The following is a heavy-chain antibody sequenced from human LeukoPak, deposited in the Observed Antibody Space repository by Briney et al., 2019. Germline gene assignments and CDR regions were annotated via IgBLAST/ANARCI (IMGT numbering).Heavy chain of an antibody. D-gene: IGHD6-13*01. CDR3: ARDSEQLFDY. J-gene: IGHJ4*02. V-gene: IGHV3-48*01. CDR1: GFSFRSYS. CDR2: TSRSSSTI. Sequence: GGSLRLSCAASGFSFRSYSMNWVRQAPGKGLEWVSYTSRSSSTIYYADSVKGRFTISRDNAKNSLYLQMNSLRAEDTAVYYCARDSEQLFDYWGQGTLVTVSS.